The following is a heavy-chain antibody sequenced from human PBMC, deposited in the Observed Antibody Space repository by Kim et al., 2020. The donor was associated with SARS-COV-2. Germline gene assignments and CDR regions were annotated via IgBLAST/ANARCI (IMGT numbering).Heavy chain of an antibody. Sequence: SGKGRFTISRDNAKNTLYLQMNGLRTEDTAVYDCAKVGDYDSSGFYAFFRSWGQGTRVTVSS. CDR3: AKVGDYDSSGFYAFFRS. V-gene: IGHV3-74*01. J-gene: IGHJ5*02. D-gene: IGHD3-22*01.